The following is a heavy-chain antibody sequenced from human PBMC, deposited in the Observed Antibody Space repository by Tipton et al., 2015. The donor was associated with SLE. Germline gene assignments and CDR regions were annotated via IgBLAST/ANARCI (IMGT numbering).Heavy chain of an antibody. V-gene: IGHV4-4*07. Sequence: TLSLTCTVSGGSISSYYWSWIRQPAGKGLEWIGRVYTSGSTNYNPSLKRRVTMSVDPSKNQFSLSLTSVTVADTAVYYCARDHWSGQRWFDPWGQGTLVTVSS. D-gene: IGHD3-3*01. J-gene: IGHJ5*02. CDR1: GGSISSYY. CDR2: VYTSGST. CDR3: ARDHWSGQRWFDP.